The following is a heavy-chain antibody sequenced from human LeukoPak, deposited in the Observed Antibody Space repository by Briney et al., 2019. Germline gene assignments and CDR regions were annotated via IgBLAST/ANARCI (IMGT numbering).Heavy chain of an antibody. CDR1: GYTFTSYD. Sequence: GASVKVSCKASGYTFTSYDINWVRQATGQGLEWMGWMNPNSGNTGYAQKFQGRVTMTRNTSISTAYMELSSLRSEDTAVYYCARASGDAKISYYDFWSGYYTAPHNWFDPWGQGTLVTVSS. D-gene: IGHD3-3*01. V-gene: IGHV1-8*01. J-gene: IGHJ5*02. CDR3: ARASGDAKISYYDFWSGYYTAPHNWFDP. CDR2: MNPNSGNT.